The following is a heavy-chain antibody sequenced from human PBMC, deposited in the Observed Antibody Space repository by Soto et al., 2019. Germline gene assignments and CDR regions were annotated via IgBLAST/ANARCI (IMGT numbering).Heavy chain of an antibody. Sequence: SETLSLTCTVSGGSVISGCSYWSWIRQQPGKGLEWIGYTHYTGTTYYNPSLKSRIIISVDTSKKQFSLKLSSVTAAETAVYYCARDCSSTSCYSNYGVDVSGQGTTVAVSS. D-gene: IGHD2-2*02. V-gene: IGHV4-31*03. CDR3: ARDCSSTSCYSNYGVDV. J-gene: IGHJ6*02. CDR1: GGSVISGCSY. CDR2: THYTGTT.